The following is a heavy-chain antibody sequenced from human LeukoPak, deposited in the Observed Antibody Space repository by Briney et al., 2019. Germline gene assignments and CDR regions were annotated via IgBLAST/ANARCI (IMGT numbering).Heavy chain of an antibody. Sequence: PSETLSLTCTVSGGSISSSSYYWGWIRQPPGKGLEWIGSIYYSGSTYYNPSLKSRVTISVDTSKNQFSLKLNSVTAADTAVYYCARGINDAFDIWGQGTMVTVSS. V-gene: IGHV4-39*01. D-gene: IGHD2/OR15-2a*01. CDR3: ARGINDAFDI. CDR2: IYYSGST. J-gene: IGHJ3*02. CDR1: GGSISSSSYY.